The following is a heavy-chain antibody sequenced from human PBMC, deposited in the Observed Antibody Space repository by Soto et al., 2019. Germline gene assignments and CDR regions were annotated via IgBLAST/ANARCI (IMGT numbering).Heavy chain of an antibody. D-gene: IGHD2-2*01. V-gene: IGHV1-69*01. CDR1: GGTFSSYA. CDR3: ASATCSSTSCYFPYYYYGMDV. CDR2: IIPIFGTA. Sequence: QVQLVQSGAEVKKPGSSVKVSCKASGGTFSSYAISWVRQAPGQGLEWMGGIIPIFGTANYAQKFQGRVRITADESTSKAYMELSSLRSEDTAVYYCASATCSSTSCYFPYYYYGMDVWGQGTTVTVSS. J-gene: IGHJ6*02.